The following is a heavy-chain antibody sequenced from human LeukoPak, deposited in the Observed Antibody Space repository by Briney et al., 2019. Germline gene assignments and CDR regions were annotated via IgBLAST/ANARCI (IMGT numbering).Heavy chain of an antibody. Sequence: SETLSLTCTVSGASISSYYWSWIRQPPGKGLEWIGYIYYSGSTSYNPSLKSRVTISLDTSKNQFSLMLSSVAAAETAVYYCAREYSGASGHFDFWGQGTLVTVSS. V-gene: IGHV4-59*01. J-gene: IGHJ4*02. CDR3: AREYSGASGHFDF. CDR1: GASISSYY. CDR2: IYYSGST. D-gene: IGHD6-6*01.